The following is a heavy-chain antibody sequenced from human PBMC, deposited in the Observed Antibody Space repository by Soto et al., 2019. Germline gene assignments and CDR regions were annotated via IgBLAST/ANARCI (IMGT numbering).Heavy chain of an antibody. J-gene: IGHJ4*02. CDR1: GGSFSGYY. V-gene: IGHV4-34*01. D-gene: IGHD6-19*01. CDR2: INHSGST. CDR3: ASQLVKQWLVRGYFDY. Sequence: SETLSLTCAVYGGSFSGYYWSWIRQPPGKGLEWIGEINHSGSTNYNPSLKSRVTISVDTSKNQFSLKLSSVTAADTAVYYCASQLVKQWLVRGYFDYWGQGTLVTVSS.